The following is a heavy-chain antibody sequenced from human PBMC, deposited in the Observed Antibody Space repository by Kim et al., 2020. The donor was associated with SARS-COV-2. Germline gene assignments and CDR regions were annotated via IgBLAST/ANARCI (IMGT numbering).Heavy chain of an antibody. V-gene: IGHV4-59*09. CDR3: VRGFDY. Sequence: YYRGSTNYNPSRKGRVTISVDTSKNQFSLKLSSVTAADTAVYYCVRGFDYWGQGTLVTVSS. J-gene: IGHJ4*02. CDR2: YYRGST.